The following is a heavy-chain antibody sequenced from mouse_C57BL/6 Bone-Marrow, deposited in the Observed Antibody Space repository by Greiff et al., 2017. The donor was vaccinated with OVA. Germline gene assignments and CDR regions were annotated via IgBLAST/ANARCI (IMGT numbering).Heavy chain of an antibody. V-gene: IGHV1-76*01. J-gene: IGHJ2*01. CDR3: SRSCYGSSPYYFDY. CDR2: IYPGSGNT. D-gene: IGHD1-1*01. CDR1: GYTFTDYY. Sequence: QVQLKESGAELVRPGASVKLSCKASGYTFTDYYINWVKQRPGQGLEWIARIYPGSGNTYYNEKFKGKATLTAEKSYSTAYVQLSSLTSEDSAFYFCSRSCYGSSPYYFDYWGQGTTLTVSS.